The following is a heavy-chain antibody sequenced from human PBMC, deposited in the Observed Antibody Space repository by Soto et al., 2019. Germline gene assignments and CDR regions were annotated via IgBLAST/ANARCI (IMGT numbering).Heavy chain of an antibody. CDR2: IKQDGSEK. V-gene: IGHV3-7*01. J-gene: IGHJ6*02. Sequence: GGFLRLSCAASGFTFSTYWMNWVRQAPGKGLEWVANIKQDGSEKYYVDSVKGRFAISRDNAKDSLFLQMNNLRAEDTAVYYCVRDWSTFWGMDVWGQGTTVTVSS. CDR1: GFTFSTYW. CDR3: VRDWSTFWGMDV.